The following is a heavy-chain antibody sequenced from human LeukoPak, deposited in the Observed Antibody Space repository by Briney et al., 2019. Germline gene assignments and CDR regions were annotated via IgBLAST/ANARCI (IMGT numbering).Heavy chain of an antibody. CDR2: INSDGSST. CDR1: GFTFSRNW. CDR3: TRESYNDGNFDY. J-gene: IGHJ4*02. V-gene: IGHV3-74*01. Sequence: GGSLRLSCAASGFTFSRNWMHWVRQVPGKGLVWVSRINSDGSSTRYADSAKGRFTISRDNAKNTLYLQMNSLGAEDTAVYFCTRESYNDGNFDYWGQGTLVTVSS. D-gene: IGHD3-10*01.